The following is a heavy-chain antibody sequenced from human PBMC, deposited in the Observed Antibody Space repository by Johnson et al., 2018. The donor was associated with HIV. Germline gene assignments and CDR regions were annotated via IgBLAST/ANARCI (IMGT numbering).Heavy chain of an antibody. V-gene: IGHV3-66*01. CDR3: ARAFSGSGYYPGAFDI. CDR2: IYSGGST. D-gene: IGHD3-22*01. CDR1: GFTVSSNY. Sequence: VQLVESGGGLVQPGGSLRLSCAASGFTVSSNYMSWVRQAPGKGLEWLSIIYSGGSTFYADSVKARFTISRDSSKNTLYLQMNSLRAEDTAVYHCARAFSGSGYYPGAFDIWGQGTMVTVSS. J-gene: IGHJ3*02.